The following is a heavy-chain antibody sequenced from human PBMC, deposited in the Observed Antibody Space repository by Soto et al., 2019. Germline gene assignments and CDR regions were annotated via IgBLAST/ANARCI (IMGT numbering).Heavy chain of an antibody. CDR1: EGSSICCGYY. Sequence: TICVTCPVAEGSSICCGYYWSGIPPLPDKGLELIVYIYHTGSTFYNPSLKSRVTISLDTSRSQFSLKLTSVTAADTAMYYWAGSPARSMLDYWGQGSLVTVSP. D-gene: IGHD3-10*01. J-gene: IGHJ4*02. V-gene: IGHV4-31*03. CDR2: IYHTGST. CDR3: AGSPARSMLDY.